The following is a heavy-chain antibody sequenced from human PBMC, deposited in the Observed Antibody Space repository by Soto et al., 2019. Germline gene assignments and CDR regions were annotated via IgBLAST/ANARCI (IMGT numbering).Heavy chain of an antibody. CDR1: GGSISSGGYS. J-gene: IGHJ5*02. CDR3: ARVHYYDSSGYYYTLFDP. D-gene: IGHD3-22*01. V-gene: IGHV4-30-2*01. Sequence: PSETLSLTCAVSGGSISSGGYSWSWIRQPPGKGLEWIGYIYHSGSTYYNPSLKSRVTISVDRSKNQFSLKLSSVTAADTAVYYCARVHYYDSSGYYYTLFDPRGQGTLVTVS. CDR2: IYHSGST.